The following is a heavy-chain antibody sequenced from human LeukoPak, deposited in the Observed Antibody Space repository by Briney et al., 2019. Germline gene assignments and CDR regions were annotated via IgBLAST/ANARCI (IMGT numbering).Heavy chain of an antibody. V-gene: IGHV3-20*04. CDR2: INWNGGST. Sequence: GGSLRLSCAASGFTFDDYGMSWVRQAPGKGLEWVSSINWNGGSTGYADSVKGRFTISRDNAKNSLYLQMNSLRAEDTALYYCARVEYSSCWSDFDYLGQGTLVTVSS. CDR3: ARVEYSSCWSDFDY. J-gene: IGHJ4*02. D-gene: IGHD6-19*01. CDR1: GFTFDDYG.